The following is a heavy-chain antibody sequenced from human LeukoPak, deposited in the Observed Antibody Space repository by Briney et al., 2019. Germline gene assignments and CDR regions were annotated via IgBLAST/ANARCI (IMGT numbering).Heavy chain of an antibody. Sequence: GGSLRLSCAASGFTFSSYGMSWVRQAPGKGLEWVANIKKDGSEKYYVDAVKGRFTISRDNAKTSLYLQMNSLRAEDTAVYYCARDLSGIAGYTYGRGIDYWGQGTLVTVSS. D-gene: IGHD5-18*01. V-gene: IGHV3-7*01. CDR3: ARDLSGIAGYTYGRGIDY. CDR1: GFTFSSYG. CDR2: IKKDGSEK. J-gene: IGHJ4*02.